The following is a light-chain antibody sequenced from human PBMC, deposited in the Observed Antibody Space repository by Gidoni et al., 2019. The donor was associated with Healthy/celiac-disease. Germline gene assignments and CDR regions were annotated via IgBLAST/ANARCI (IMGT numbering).Light chain of an antibody. V-gene: IGKV3-11*01. CDR3: QQRSNWPPLT. Sequence: IVLTQSPATLSLSPGERATLSCRASQSVSSYLAWYQQKPGQAPRLLIYDASNRATGIPARFSGSGSGTDFNLTISSLEPEDFAVYYCQQRSNWPPLTFGGGTKVEIK. CDR2: DAS. CDR1: QSVSSY. J-gene: IGKJ4*01.